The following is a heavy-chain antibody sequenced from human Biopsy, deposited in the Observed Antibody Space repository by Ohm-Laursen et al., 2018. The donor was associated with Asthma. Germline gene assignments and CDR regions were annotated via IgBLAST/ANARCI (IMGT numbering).Heavy chain of an antibody. V-gene: IGHV1-69*01. Sequence: GSSVKVSCKVTGYALNKLSIHWVRQAPGKGLEWMGGIIPMYGVPKVAQKFQGRVTITADESTSTAYMEMSSLRSEDTAVYYCARVDAIMISGDFYFYSGFDLWGQGTTVRVSS. CDR3: ARVDAIMISGDFYFYSGFDL. CDR2: IIPMYGVP. J-gene: IGHJ6*02. D-gene: IGHD3-16*01. CDR1: GYALNKLS.